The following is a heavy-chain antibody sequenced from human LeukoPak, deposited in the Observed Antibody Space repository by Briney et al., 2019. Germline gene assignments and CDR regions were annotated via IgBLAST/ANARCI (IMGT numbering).Heavy chain of an antibody. CDR3: ARGAKDFDL. V-gene: IGHV4-34*01. CDR1: GGSFSGYY. Sequence: PSETLSLTCAVYGGSFSGYYWSWIRQPPGKGLEWIGEINHSGSTNYNPSLKSRVTISVDTSKNQFSLKLSSVTAADTAVYYCARGAKDFDLWGRGTLVTVSS. CDR2: INHSGST. J-gene: IGHJ2*01.